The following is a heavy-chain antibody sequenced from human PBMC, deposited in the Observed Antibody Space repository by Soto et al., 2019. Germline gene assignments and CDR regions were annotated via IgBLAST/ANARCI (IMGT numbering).Heavy chain of an antibody. CDR1: GGSFSGYY. D-gene: IGHD2-2*01. V-gene: IGHV4-34*01. CDR2: INHSGST. J-gene: IGHJ6*02. CDR3: ERGNRDIVVVPDAIGGMDV. Sequence: PSETLSLTCAVYGGSFSGYYWSWIRQPPGKGLEWIGEINHSGSTNYNPSLKSRVTISVDTSKNQFSLKLSSVTAADTAVYYCERGNRDIVVVPDAIGGMDVWGQGTTVTVSS.